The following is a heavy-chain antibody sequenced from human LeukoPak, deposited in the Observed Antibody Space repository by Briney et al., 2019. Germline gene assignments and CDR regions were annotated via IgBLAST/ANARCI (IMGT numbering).Heavy chain of an antibody. CDR3: ARDQASGGDYGDAFDI. J-gene: IGHJ3*02. CDR2: ISGSGGST. Sequence: GGSLRLSCAASGFTFSSYAMSWVRQAPGKGLEWVSAISGSGGSTYYADSVKGRFTISRDNSKNTLYLQMNSLRAEDTAVYYCARDQASGGDYGDAFDIWGQGTMVTVSS. V-gene: IGHV3-23*01. D-gene: IGHD4-17*01. CDR1: GFTFSSYA.